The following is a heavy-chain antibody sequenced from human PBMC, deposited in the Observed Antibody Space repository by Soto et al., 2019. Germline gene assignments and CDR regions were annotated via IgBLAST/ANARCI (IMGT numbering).Heavy chain of an antibody. D-gene: IGHD3-22*01. Sequence: QVQLQESGPGLVKPSQTLSLTCTVSGGSINSGGYYWSWIRQHPGKGLEWIGYIYYSGTTYYNPSLMIRVTSSLDSWEIRCSLYLSSVTAADMAVYYCARTDGSGYYVGFLGQGTLVTVCS. CDR2: IYYSGTT. V-gene: IGHV4-31*03. J-gene: IGHJ4*02. CDR1: GGSINSGGYY. CDR3: ARTDGSGYYVGF.